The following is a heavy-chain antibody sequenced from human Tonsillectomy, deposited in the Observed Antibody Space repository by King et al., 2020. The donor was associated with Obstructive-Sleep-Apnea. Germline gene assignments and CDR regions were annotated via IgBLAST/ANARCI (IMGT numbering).Heavy chain of an antibody. CDR2: IYHSGST. V-gene: IGHV4-4*02. Sequence: VQLQESGPGLVKPSGTLSLTCAVSSGSISSSNWWNWVRQPPGKGLEWIGEIYHSGSTNYNPSLKSRVTISVDKSKNQFSLRLSSVTAADTAVYYCARDFTYYDDSGFTYNWFDPWGQGTLVTVSS. CDR3: ARDFTYYDDSGFTYNWFDP. CDR1: SGSISSSNW. D-gene: IGHD3-22*01. J-gene: IGHJ5*02.